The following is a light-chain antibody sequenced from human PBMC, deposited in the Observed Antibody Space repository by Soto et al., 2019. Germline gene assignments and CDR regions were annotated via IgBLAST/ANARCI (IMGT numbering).Light chain of an antibody. J-gene: IGLJ1*01. Sequence: QSVLTQPASVSWSPGQSITISCTGTSSDVGGYNYVSWYQHHPGKAPKIIIFDVSNRPSGVSNKFSGSKTGNTASLTISGLQPEDEADYYCSSYTTSNTRQIVFGTGTKVTVL. CDR2: DVS. CDR3: SSYTTSNTRQIV. V-gene: IGLV2-14*03. CDR1: SSDVGGYNY.